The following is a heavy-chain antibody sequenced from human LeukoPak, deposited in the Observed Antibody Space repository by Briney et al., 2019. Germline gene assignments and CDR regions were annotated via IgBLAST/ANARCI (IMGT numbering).Heavy chain of an antibody. D-gene: IGHD6-19*01. Sequence: GGSLRLSCAASGFTFSSYAMSWVRQAPGKGLEWVSAISGSGGSTYYADSVKGRFTISRDNAKNSLYLQMNSLRAEDTAVYYCARDSDSSGWYESYFQHWGQGTLVTVSS. V-gene: IGHV3-23*01. CDR2: ISGSGGST. CDR3: ARDSDSSGWYESYFQH. CDR1: GFTFSSYA. J-gene: IGHJ1*01.